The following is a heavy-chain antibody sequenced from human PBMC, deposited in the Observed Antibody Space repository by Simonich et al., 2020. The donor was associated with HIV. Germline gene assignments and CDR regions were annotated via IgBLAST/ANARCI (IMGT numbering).Heavy chain of an antibody. J-gene: IGHJ4*02. Sequence: EVQLVESGGGLVQPGGSLRLSCAVSGFTFNSYWMSWVRPAPGKGVGGVANIKQDGKTKYHTDSVKGRFTISRDNAKNSLYLQMNSRRAEDTAVYYCARDMLAATPGVDYWGQGTLVTVSS. V-gene: IGHV3-7*01. D-gene: IGHD2-15*01. CDR2: IKQDGKTK. CDR3: ARDMLAATPGVDY. CDR1: GFTFNSYW.